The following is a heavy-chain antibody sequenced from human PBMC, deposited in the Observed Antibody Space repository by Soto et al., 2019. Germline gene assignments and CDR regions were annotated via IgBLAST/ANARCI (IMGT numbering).Heavy chain of an antibody. Sequence: TSETLSLTCAVYGGSFSGYYWSWIRQPPGKGLEWIGEINHSGSTNYNPSLKSRVTISVDTSKNQFSLKLSSVTAADTAVYYCARGLRITMVRGVMNYYYGMDVWGQGTTVTVSS. CDR2: INHSGST. J-gene: IGHJ6*02. D-gene: IGHD3-10*01. V-gene: IGHV4-34*01. CDR3: ARGLRITMVRGVMNYYYGMDV. CDR1: GGSFSGYY.